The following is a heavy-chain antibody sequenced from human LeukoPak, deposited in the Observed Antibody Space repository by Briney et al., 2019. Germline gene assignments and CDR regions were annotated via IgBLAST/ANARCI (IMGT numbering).Heavy chain of an antibody. D-gene: IGHD6-13*01. J-gene: IGHJ4*02. Sequence: GSLRLSCAASGFTFSSYAMTWVRQAPGKGLEWVSGSSGRGGSTYYAVSGKGRFTIYRDNSKNTLYLQLNSLSAEDTAVYYCAKAAPSMGGFDYWGQGTLVAVSS. CDR1: GFTFSSYA. CDR2: SSGRGGST. CDR3: AKAAPSMGGFDY. V-gene: IGHV3-23*01.